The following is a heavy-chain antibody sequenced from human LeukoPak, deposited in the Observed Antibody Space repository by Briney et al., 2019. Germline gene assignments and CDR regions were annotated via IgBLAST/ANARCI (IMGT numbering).Heavy chain of an antibody. V-gene: IGHV4-39*07. CDR2: IYYSGST. D-gene: IGHD2-2*01. J-gene: IGHJ5*02. Sequence: SETLSLTCTVSGGSIGSSSYYWGWIRQPPGKGLAWIGSIYYSGSTYYNPSLKSRVTISVDTSKNQFSLKLSSVTAADTAVYYCARTTEDCNSASCYQYCFDPWGQGTLVTVSS. CDR1: GGSIGSSSYY. CDR3: ARTTEDCNSASCYQYCFDP.